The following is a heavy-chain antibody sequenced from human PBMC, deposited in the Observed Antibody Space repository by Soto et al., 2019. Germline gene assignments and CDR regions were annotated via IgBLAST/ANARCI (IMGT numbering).Heavy chain of an antibody. D-gene: IGHD6-13*01. Sequence: QVQLVQSGAEVKKPGSSVKVSCKASGGTFSSYAISWVRQAPGQGLERMGGIIPIFGTANYAQKFQGRVTITADKSPSTAYMELGSLGSEDTAVYYCASPPPPRVGAAAGYWYFDLWGRGTLVTVSS. V-gene: IGHV1-69*06. CDR1: GGTFSSYA. J-gene: IGHJ2*01. CDR3: ASPPPPRVGAAAGYWYFDL. CDR2: IIPIFGTA.